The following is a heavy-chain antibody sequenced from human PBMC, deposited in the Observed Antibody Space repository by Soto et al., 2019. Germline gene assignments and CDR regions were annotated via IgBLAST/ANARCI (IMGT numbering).Heavy chain of an antibody. CDR1: GFTFSSYA. D-gene: IGHD3-22*01. V-gene: IGHV3-23*01. CDR2: ISGSGGST. J-gene: IGHJ4*02. Sequence: PGGSLRLSCAASGFTFSSYAMSWVRQAPGKGLEWVSAISGSGGSTYYADSVKGRFTISRDNSKNTLYLQMNSLRAEDTAVYYCAKDTHPPITMIVVPRSPPDYWGQGTLVTVSS. CDR3: AKDTHPPITMIVVPRSPPDY.